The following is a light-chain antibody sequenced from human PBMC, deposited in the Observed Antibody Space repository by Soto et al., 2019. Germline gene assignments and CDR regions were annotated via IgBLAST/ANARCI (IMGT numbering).Light chain of an antibody. J-gene: IGLJ3*02. CDR2: TKN. CDR1: RSNIGAGFD. Sequence: QSVLTQPPSVSGAPGQRVTISCTGTRSNIGAGFDVHWYQQLPGTAPKPLIYTKNQRPSGVPDRFSGSKSGTSASLAISGLRSDDEADYYCATWDDSRSGWVFGGGTKLTVL. CDR3: ATWDDSRSGWV. V-gene: IGLV1-47*02.